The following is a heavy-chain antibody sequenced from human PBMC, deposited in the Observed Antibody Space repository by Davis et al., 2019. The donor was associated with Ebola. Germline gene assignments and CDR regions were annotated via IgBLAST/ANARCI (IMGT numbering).Heavy chain of an antibody. Sequence: SETLSLTCTVSGGSIKNYFWTWIRQSPGKGLEWVGYVYYNGNTNYNPSLNSRVTISLDTPKNQFSLNLRSVSAADTAVYYCVRGSSDGYNGISFDSWGQGVLVTVSS. CDR2: VYYNGNT. J-gene: IGHJ4*02. V-gene: IGHV4-59*01. CDR1: GGSIKNYF. D-gene: IGHD5-24*01. CDR3: VRGSSDGYNGISFDS.